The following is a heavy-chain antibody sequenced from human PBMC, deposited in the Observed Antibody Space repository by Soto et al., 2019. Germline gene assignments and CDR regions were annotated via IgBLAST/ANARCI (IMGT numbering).Heavy chain of an antibody. Sequence: QVQLQESGPGLVKPSQTLSLTCTVSGGSISSGGYYWSWIRQHPGKGLEWIGYIYYSGSTYYYPSLESRVTISVDTSKNQFSLKLSSVTAADTAVYYCARDLTDYGDMSYYYYGMDVWGQGTTVTVSS. CDR2: IYYSGST. J-gene: IGHJ6*02. CDR3: ARDLTDYGDMSYYYYGMDV. V-gene: IGHV4-31*03. CDR1: GGSISSGGYY. D-gene: IGHD4-17*01.